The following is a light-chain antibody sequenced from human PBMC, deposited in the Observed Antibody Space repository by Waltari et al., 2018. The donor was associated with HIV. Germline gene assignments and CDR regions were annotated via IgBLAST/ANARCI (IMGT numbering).Light chain of an antibody. CDR3: QQYGDSPRT. J-gene: IGKJ1*01. Sequence: EIVLTQSPGTLSLSPGDSAPLPCRATQSVRSGYLAWYQQKPGQAPRLLICGASSRATGIPNRFSGSGSGTDFTLTISRLEPEDFAVYYCQQYGDSPRTFGQGTKVEIK. CDR1: QSVRSGY. V-gene: IGKV3-20*01. CDR2: GAS.